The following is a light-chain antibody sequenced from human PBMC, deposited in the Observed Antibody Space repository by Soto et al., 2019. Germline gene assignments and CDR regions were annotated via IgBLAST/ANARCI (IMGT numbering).Light chain of an antibody. CDR2: STN. CDR3: VLYMGSGIWV. V-gene: IGLV8-61*01. CDR1: SGSVSTSYY. J-gene: IGLJ3*02. Sequence: VVTQEPSFSVSPGRTVTLTCGLSSGSVSTSYYPSWYQQTPGQAPRTLIYSTNTRSSGVPDRFSGSILGNKAALTITGAQADDEADYYCVLYMGSGIWVFGGGTKLTVL.